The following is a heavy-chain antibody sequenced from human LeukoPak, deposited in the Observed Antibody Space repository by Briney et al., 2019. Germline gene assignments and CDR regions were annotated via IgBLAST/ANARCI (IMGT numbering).Heavy chain of an antibody. CDR2: ISGSGGST. Sequence: PGGSLRLSCAASGFTFSSYAMSWVRQAPGKGLEWVSAISGSGGSTYYADSVKGRFTISRDNSKNTLYLQMNSLRAEDTAVYYCATTPLWFEELPDDYWGQGTLVTVSS. J-gene: IGHJ4*02. CDR1: GFTFSSYA. V-gene: IGHV3-23*01. D-gene: IGHD3-10*01. CDR3: ATTPLWFEELPDDY.